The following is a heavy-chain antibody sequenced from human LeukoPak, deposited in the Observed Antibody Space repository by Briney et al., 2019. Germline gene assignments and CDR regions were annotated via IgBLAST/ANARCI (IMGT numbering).Heavy chain of an antibody. Sequence: SETLSLTCTVSGGSISSSSYYWGWIRQPPGRGLVWLGSIYYSGSTYYNPSLKSRVTISVDTSKNQFSLKLSSVTAADTAVYYCARHYDYGDYFDYWGQGTLVTASS. CDR2: IYYSGST. V-gene: IGHV4-39*01. J-gene: IGHJ4*02. CDR3: ARHYDYGDYFDY. CDR1: GGSISSSSYY. D-gene: IGHD4-17*01.